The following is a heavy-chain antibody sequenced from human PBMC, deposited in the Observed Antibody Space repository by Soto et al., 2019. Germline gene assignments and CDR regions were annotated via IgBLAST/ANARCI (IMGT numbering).Heavy chain of an antibody. V-gene: IGHV3-48*03. J-gene: IGHJ4*02. Sequence: PGGSLRLSCGVSGFTFNDFEMNWVRQAPGKGLEWLAYIDGSGTTKKYADSVRGRFTISRDNPNNSLFLQMSSLSAADTAIYYCARGFGRFNYWGQGTMLSVSS. D-gene: IGHD3-10*01. CDR1: GFTFNDFE. CDR3: ARGFGRFNY. CDR2: IDGSGTTK.